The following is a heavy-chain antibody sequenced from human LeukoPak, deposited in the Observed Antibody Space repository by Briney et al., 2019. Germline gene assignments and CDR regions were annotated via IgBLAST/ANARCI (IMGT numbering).Heavy chain of an antibody. J-gene: IGHJ4*02. Sequence: GGSLRLSCAVSGFTFSSYEMNWVRQAPGKGLEWVSYISSSGSTIYYADSVKGRFTISRDNAKNSLYLQMNSLRAEDTAVYYCAGDWYTLDYWGQGTLVTVSS. CDR2: ISSSGSTI. V-gene: IGHV3-48*03. D-gene: IGHD6-13*01. CDR3: AGDWYTLDY. CDR1: GFTFSSYE.